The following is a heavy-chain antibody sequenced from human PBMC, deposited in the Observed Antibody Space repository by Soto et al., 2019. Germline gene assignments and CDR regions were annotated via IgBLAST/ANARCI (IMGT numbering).Heavy chain of an antibody. CDR3: ARQVLLWFGERLARDGSWFDP. J-gene: IGHJ5*02. V-gene: IGHV4-39*01. CDR1: GGSISSSSYY. CDR2: IYYSGST. Sequence: SETLSLTCTVSGGSISSSSYYWGWIRQPPGKGLEWIGSIYYSGSTYYNPSLKSRVTISVDTSKNQFSLKLSSVTAADTAVYYCARQVLLWFGERLARDGSWFDPWGQGTLVTVSS. D-gene: IGHD3-10*01.